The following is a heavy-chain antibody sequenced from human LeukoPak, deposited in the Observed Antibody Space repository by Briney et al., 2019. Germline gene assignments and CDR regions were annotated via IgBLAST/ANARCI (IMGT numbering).Heavy chain of an antibody. J-gene: IGHJ4*02. Sequence: GGSLRLSCAASGFTVSSNYMSWVRQAPGKGLEWVSVIYSGGSTYYADSVKGRFTISRDNSKNTLYLQMNSLRAEDTAVYYCARELRYFDWAYFDYWGQGTLVTNSS. CDR2: IYSGGST. CDR3: ARELRYFDWAYFDY. CDR1: GFTVSSNY. V-gene: IGHV3-53*01. D-gene: IGHD3-9*01.